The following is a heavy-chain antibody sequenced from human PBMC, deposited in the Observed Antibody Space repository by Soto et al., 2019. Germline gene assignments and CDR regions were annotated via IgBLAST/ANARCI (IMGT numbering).Heavy chain of an antibody. CDR2: IYWDEDK. V-gene: IGHV2-5*02. J-gene: IGHJ6*02. Sequence: QITLKESGPTLVKPTQTLTLTCTLSGFSLSTSGVGVGWIRQPPGKALEWLALIYWDEDKRYSPSLKSRLTISKDTSTNEVVLTMTNMDPVDTGTYYCAHKGGRGADMDVWGQGATVTVSS. CDR3: AHKGGRGADMDV. CDR1: GFSLSTSGVG. D-gene: IGHD2-15*01.